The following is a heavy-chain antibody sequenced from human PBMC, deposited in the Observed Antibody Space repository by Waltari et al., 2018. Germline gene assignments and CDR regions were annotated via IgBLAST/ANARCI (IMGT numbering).Heavy chain of an antibody. CDR2: IYSGGST. CDR3: AKDGDYSNYFDY. V-gene: IGHV3-23*03. J-gene: IGHJ4*02. CDR1: GFTFSSYA. Sequence: EVQLLESGGGLVQPGGSLRLSCAASGFTFSSYAMSWVRQAPGKGLEWVSGIYSGGSTYYADSVKGRFTISRDNSKNTLYLQMNSLRAEDTAVYYCAKDGDYSNYFDYWGQGTLVTVSS. D-gene: IGHD4-4*01.